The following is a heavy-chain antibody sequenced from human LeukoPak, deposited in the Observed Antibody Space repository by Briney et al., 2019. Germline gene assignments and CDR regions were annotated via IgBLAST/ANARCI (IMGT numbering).Heavy chain of an antibody. CDR1: GFSVSVNY. D-gene: IGHD5-18*01. CDR3: ARDGRGYSLDY. J-gene: IGHJ4*02. V-gene: IGHV3-53*01. Sequence: GGSLRLSCAASGFSVSVNYISWVRQAPGKGLEWVSIIYSGGNAYYADSVEGRFTISRDKSSNTVFLLMTSLSVEDTAVHYCARDGRGYSLDYWGPGTLVTVSS. CDR2: IYSGGNA.